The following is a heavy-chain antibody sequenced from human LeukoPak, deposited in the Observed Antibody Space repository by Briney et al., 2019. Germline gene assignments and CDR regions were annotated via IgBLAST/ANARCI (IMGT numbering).Heavy chain of an antibody. CDR3: ARGRVTRGWYGEDYYMDV. CDR1: GGSFSGYY. J-gene: IGHJ6*03. Sequence: SETLSLTCAVYGGSFSGYYWSWIRQPPGEGLEWIGEINHSGSTNYNPSLKSRVTISVDTSKNQFSLKLSSVTAADTAVYYCARGRVTRGWYGEDYYMDVWGKGTTVTVSS. D-gene: IGHD3-10*01. CDR2: INHSGST. V-gene: IGHV4-34*01.